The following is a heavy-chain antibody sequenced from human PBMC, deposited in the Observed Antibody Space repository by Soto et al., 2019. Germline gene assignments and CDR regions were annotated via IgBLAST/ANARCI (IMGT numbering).Heavy chain of an antibody. CDR3: ARAYGGNSAWFDP. Sequence: QVQLQQWGAGLLKPSETLSLTCAVYGGSFSGYYWSWIRQPPGKGLEWIGEINHSGSTNYNPSLTIRVPISGDTTKTQFTLKLSSVTAADTAVYYCARAYGGNSAWFDPWGQGTLVTVSS. CDR1: GGSFSGYY. CDR2: INHSGST. D-gene: IGHD4-17*01. V-gene: IGHV4-34*01. J-gene: IGHJ5*02.